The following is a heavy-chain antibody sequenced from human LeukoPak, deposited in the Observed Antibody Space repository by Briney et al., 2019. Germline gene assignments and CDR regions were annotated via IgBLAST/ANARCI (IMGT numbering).Heavy chain of an antibody. CDR1: GFTFSSYA. CDR3: ARASGWYRETFDY. Sequence: GGSLRLSCAASGFTFSSYAMSWGRQAPGKGREWVSAISGSGGSTYYADSVKGRFTISRDNSKNTLYLQMNSLRAEDTAVYYCARASGWYRETFDYWGQGTLVTVSS. D-gene: IGHD6-19*01. V-gene: IGHV3-23*01. J-gene: IGHJ4*02. CDR2: ISGSGGST.